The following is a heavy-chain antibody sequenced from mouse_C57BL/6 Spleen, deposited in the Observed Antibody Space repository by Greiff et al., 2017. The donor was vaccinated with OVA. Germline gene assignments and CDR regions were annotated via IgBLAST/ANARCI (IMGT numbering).Heavy chain of an antibody. CDR2: IWSDGST. Sequence: VQLQESGPGLVAPSQSLTITCTVSGFSLSSYGVHWVRQPPGKGLEWLVVIWSDGSTTYNSALKSRLSISKDNSKSQVFLKMNSLQTDDTAMYYCARQITTVVATDYYAMDYWGQGTSVTVSS. J-gene: IGHJ4*01. V-gene: IGHV2-6-1*01. CDR1: GFSLSSYG. D-gene: IGHD1-1*01. CDR3: ARQITTVVATDYYAMDY.